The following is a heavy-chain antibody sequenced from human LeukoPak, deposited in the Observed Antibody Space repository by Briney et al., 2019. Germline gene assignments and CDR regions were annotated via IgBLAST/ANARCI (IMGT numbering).Heavy chain of an antibody. D-gene: IGHD3-16*02. CDR3: ARGGYDDYVWGSYRPSFDY. J-gene: IGHJ4*02. CDR1: GFTFSSYD. CDR2: IGTAGDT. Sequence: GGSLRLSCAASGFTFSSYDMHWVRQVTGKVLEWVSAIGTAGDTYYRSSVKGRFTISRENAKNSLYRKMNSLRAGDTAVYYCARGGYDDYVWGSYRPSFDYWGQGTLVTVSS. V-gene: IGHV3-13*01.